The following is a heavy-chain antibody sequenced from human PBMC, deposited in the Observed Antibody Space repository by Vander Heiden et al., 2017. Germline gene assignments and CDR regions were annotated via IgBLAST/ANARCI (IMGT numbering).Heavy chain of an antibody. V-gene: IGHV3-33*01. J-gene: IGHJ4*02. CDR1: GFTFRDYG. CDR2: IWFDGSEK. CDR3: VRDILSGSGSPDYFEY. Sequence: QVQLVESGGGVVQPGRSLRLSCAASGFTFRDYGMHWFRQAPGKGLEWVAVIWFDGSEKYYGDSVKGRFTISRDDSKNTVYLQTNSPRVEDTAMYYCVRDILSGSGSPDYFEYWGQGTLVTVSS. D-gene: IGHD3-10*01.